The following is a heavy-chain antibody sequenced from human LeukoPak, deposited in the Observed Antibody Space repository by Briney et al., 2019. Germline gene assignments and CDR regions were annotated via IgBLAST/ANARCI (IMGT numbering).Heavy chain of an antibody. CDR1: GFTFNNYA. V-gene: IGHV3-23*01. CDR3: AKDQVSWIQLWSQNDAFDI. Sequence: GGSLRLSCAASGFTFNNYAMSWVRQAPGKGLEWVSAISGSGGSTYYADSVKGRFTISRDNSKNTLYLQMNSLRAEDTAVYYCAKDQVSWIQLWSQNDAFDIWGQGTLVTVSS. D-gene: IGHD5-18*01. CDR2: ISGSGGST. J-gene: IGHJ3*02.